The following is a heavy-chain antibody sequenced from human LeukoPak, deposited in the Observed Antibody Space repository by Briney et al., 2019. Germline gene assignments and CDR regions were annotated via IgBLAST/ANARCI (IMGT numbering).Heavy chain of an antibody. CDR1: GGSITTYY. J-gene: IGHJ3*02. Sequence: SETLSLTCTFSGGSITTYYWSWIRQPPGKGLEWIGYIYYSGSINYNPSPKSRVTISIDTSKNHFSLKLTSVTAADTAVYYCARHSGNPGGAFDIWGQGTMVTVSS. CDR2: IYYSGSI. V-gene: IGHV4-59*08. D-gene: IGHD4-23*01. CDR3: ARHSGNPGGAFDI.